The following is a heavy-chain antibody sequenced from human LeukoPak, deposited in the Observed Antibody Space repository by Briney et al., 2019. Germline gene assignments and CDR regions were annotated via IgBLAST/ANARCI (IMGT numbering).Heavy chain of an antibody. V-gene: IGHV5-51*01. CDR1: GYSFTSYW. CDR2: IYPGDSDT. J-gene: IGHJ5*02. Sequence: GESLKISCKGSGYSFTSYWIGWVRQMPGKGLEWMGIIYPGDSDTRYSLSFQGQVTISADKSISTAYLQWSSLKASDTAMYYCARRKITMVRGVINEKFDPWGQGTLVTVSS. D-gene: IGHD3-10*01. CDR3: ARRKITMVRGVINEKFDP.